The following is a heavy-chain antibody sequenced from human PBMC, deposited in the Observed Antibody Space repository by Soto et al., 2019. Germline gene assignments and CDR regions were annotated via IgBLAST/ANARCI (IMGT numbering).Heavy chain of an antibody. CDR1: GFTFSDYY. CDR3: ARAYSDAFDI. V-gene: IGHV3-11*01. D-gene: IGHD2-15*01. Sequence: QVQLVESGGGLVKPGGSLRLSCAASGFTFSDYYMTWIRQAPGKGLEWVSYISSSGTGIYYADSVKGRFTISRDNAKNSLFLQMSSRRAEDTDVYYYARAYSDAFDIWGRGTMVTVS. CDR2: ISSSGTGI. J-gene: IGHJ3*02.